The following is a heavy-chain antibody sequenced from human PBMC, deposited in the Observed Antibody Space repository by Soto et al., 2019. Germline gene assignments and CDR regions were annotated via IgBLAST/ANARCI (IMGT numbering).Heavy chain of an antibody. CDR1: GGSISSGGYY. CDR2: IYYSGST. V-gene: IGHV4-31*03. D-gene: IGHD4-17*01. Sequence: PSETLSLTCTVSGGSISSGGYYWSWIRQHPGKGLEWIGYIYYSGSTYYNPSLKSRVTISVDTSKNQFSLKLSSVTAADTAVYYCASFTVTIKNYYFDYWGQGTLVTVSS. CDR3: ASFTVTIKNYYFDY. J-gene: IGHJ4*02.